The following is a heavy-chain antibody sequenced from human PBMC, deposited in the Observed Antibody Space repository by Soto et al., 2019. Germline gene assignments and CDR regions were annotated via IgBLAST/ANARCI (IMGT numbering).Heavy chain of an antibody. J-gene: IGHJ6*02. Sequence: GESLKISCKGSGYSFSSYWIAWVRQMPWKGLEWMGIIYPGDSDTKHSPSFQGQVTISADKSISTAYLQWNSLQASDTAIYYCARLQSGENYYYYGMEVWGQGTTVTVSS. CDR3: ARLQSGENYYYYGMEV. D-gene: IGHD3-10*01. CDR1: GYSFSSYW. V-gene: IGHV5-51*01. CDR2: IYPGDSDT.